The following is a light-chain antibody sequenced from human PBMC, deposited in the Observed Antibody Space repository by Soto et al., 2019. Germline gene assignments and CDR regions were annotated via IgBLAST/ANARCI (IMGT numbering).Light chain of an antibody. CDR3: SSYTTSNTRQIV. Sequence: QPVLTQPASVSGSPGQSITISCTGTSSDVGGYNYVSWYQHHPGKAPKLMIFDVSNRPSGVSNRFSGSKSGNMASLTISGLQPEDEADYYCSSYTTSNTRQIVFGTGTKVTVL. CDR1: SSDVGGYNY. CDR2: DVS. V-gene: IGLV2-14*03. J-gene: IGLJ1*01.